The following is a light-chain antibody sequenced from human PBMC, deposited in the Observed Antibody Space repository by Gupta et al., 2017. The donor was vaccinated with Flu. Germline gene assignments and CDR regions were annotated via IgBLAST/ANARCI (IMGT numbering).Light chain of an antibody. CDR1: QSISSW. J-gene: IGKJ2*01. CDR3: HQYNSYSPDT. Sequence: DIQMTQSPSTLSASVGDRVTITCRASQSISSWLAWYQQKQGKAPKLLIYKASSLQGGVLSRFSGSGSGTEFSLTISSLQPDDFAVYYCHQYNSYSPDTFGQGTKVEIK. CDR2: KAS. V-gene: IGKV1-5*03.